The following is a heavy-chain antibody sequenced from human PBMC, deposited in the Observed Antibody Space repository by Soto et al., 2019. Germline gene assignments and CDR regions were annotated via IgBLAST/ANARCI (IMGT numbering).Heavy chain of an antibody. CDR1: GYTVTNHY. Sequence: QVQLVQSGAEVKKPGASVKISCTASGYTVTNHYMHWVRQAPGRGLEWMGAINPGSGAAKYTQTFQARVTMTRDTSTNTVYMEMSALRSEDTAVFYCARGWEVGVAGPAAFDMWGQGTMVTVSS. CDR3: ARGWEVGVAGPAAFDM. V-gene: IGHV1-46*01. D-gene: IGHD3-3*01. J-gene: IGHJ3*02. CDR2: INPGSGAA.